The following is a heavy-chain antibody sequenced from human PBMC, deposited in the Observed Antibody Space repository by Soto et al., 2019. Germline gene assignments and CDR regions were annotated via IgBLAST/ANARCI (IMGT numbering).Heavy chain of an antibody. D-gene: IGHD3-22*01. CDR1: AFTFNNYA. CDR2: IGGSGRTT. CDR3: AKSRYSDSSGDFYDY. Sequence: PGGSLRLSCAASAFTFNNYAMSWVGQAPGKGLEWVSGIGGSGRTTYYADSVKGRFTISRDNSNNTLFLQMNSLRAEDTAVYYCAKSRYSDSSGDFYDYWGQGTLVTVSS. V-gene: IGHV3-23*01. J-gene: IGHJ4*02.